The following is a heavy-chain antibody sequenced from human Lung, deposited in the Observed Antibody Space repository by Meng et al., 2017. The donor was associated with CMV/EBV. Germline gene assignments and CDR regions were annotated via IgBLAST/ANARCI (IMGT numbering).Heavy chain of an antibody. J-gene: IGHJ4*02. CDR2: IKSKFDGETT. Sequence: EVQLVEAGGGLVKPGGSLRLVCTGSGSGFIFSNLWINWVRQAPGKGLEWVGRIKSKFDGETTDYAAPVKGRFTISRDDSRNTLYLYMNSLKTEDTAVYYCTTDRPRSGGKTHDYWGQGTLVTVSS. CDR1: GSGFIFSNLW. D-gene: IGHD4-23*01. V-gene: IGHV3-15*01. CDR3: TTDRPRSGGKTHDY.